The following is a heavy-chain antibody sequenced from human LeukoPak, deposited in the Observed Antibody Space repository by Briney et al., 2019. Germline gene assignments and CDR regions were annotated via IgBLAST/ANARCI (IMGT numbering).Heavy chain of an antibody. CDR3: AKSSYYDSSGYYREYYFDH. J-gene: IGHJ4*02. CDR1: GFTFSSYG. V-gene: IGHV3-23*01. CDR2: ISGGGGST. Sequence: GGSLRLSCAASGFTFSSYGMTWVRQAPGKGLEWVSSISGGGGSTNYADSVKGRFTISRDNSKNTLYLQMNSLRAEDTAVYYCAKSSYYDSSGYYREYYFDHWGQGTLVTASS. D-gene: IGHD3-22*01.